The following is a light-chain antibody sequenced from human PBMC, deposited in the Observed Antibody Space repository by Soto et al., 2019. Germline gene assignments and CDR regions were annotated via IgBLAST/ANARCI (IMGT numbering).Light chain of an antibody. Sequence: QSALTQPASVSGSPGQSITISCTGTSSDVGGYNYVSWYQQHPGKAPKLMIYDVSNRPSGVSNRFSGSKSGNTASLTISGLQAEYEADSYCSSYTSSSTLVFGGGTQLTVL. V-gene: IGLV2-14*01. CDR1: SSDVGGYNY. J-gene: IGLJ2*01. CDR2: DVS. CDR3: SSYTSSSTLV.